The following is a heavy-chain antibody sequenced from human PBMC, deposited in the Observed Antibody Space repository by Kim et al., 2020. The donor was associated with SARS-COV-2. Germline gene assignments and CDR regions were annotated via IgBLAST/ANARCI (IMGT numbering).Heavy chain of an antibody. CDR1: GGSINSFY. J-gene: IGHJ6*02. CDR2: ISYIGNT. D-gene: IGHD4-4*01. V-gene: IGHV4-59*01. CDR3: ARASGTVTTFYYHGMDV. Sequence: SETLSLTCTVSGGSINSFYWSWTRQPPGKGLEWIGYISYIGNTNYNPSLKSRVTISVDTSKNQFSLKLSSVTAADTAVYYCARASGTVTTFYYHGMDVWGQGPRSPSP.